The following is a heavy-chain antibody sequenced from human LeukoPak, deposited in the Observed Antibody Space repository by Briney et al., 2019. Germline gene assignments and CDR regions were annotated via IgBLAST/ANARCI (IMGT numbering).Heavy chain of an antibody. Sequence: PGGSLRLSCAASGFTFSSSAMSWVRQAPGKGLEWVSAISNNGGYTYYAGSVQGRFTISRDNSKSTLCLQMNSLRAEDTAVYYCAKDLSSGSYYNYWGQGTLVTVSS. CDR3: AKDLSSGSYYNY. D-gene: IGHD1-26*01. V-gene: IGHV3-23*01. CDR2: ISNNGGYT. CDR1: GFTFSSSA. J-gene: IGHJ4*02.